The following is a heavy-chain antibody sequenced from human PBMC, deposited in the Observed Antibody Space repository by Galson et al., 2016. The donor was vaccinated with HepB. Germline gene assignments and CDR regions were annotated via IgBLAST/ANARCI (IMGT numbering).Heavy chain of an antibody. Sequence: QSGAEVKKPGESLKISCKGSTYSFNTYWIGWARQLPGKGLEWMGIIYPDDSDTRYSPSFRGQATISADKSITTAYLQWSSLKASDTAMYYCARRTRGVAGTGFDYWGQGTQVTVSS. V-gene: IGHV5-51*01. J-gene: IGHJ4*02. D-gene: IGHD3/OR15-3a*01. CDR3: ARRTRGVAGTGFDY. CDR2: IYPDDSDT. CDR1: TYSFNTYW.